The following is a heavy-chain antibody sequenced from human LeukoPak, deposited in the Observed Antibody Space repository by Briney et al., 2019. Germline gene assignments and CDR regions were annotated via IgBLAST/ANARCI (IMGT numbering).Heavy chain of an antibody. D-gene: IGHD4-23*01. CDR2: MNPNSGNT. CDR3: ARDLYYGGNSGFLFFGY. J-gene: IGHJ4*02. V-gene: IGHV1-8*01. CDR1: GYTFTSYD. Sequence: ASVKVSCKASGYTFTSYDINWVRQATGQGLEWLGWMNPNSGNTGYAQKFQGRVIMTWNTSISTAYMELSSLRSEGTAVYYCARDLYYGGNSGFLFFGYWGQGTLVTVSS.